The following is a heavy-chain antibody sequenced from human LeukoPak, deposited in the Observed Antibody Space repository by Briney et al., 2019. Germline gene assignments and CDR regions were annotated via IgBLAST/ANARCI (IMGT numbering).Heavy chain of an antibody. V-gene: IGHV4-61*01. CDR2: IYYSGST. D-gene: IGHD5-18*01. J-gene: IGHJ4*02. Sequence: SETLSLTCTVSGGSVSSGNYYWSWIRQPPGKGLEWIGYIYYSGSTNYNPSLKSRVTISVDTSKNQFSLKLSSVTAADTAVYYCARVQTDTAMVPTFDYWGQGTLVTVSS. CDR1: GGSVSSGNYY. CDR3: ARVQTDTAMVPTFDY.